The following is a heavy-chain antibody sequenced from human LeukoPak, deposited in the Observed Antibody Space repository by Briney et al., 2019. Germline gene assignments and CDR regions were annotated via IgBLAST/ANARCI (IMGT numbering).Heavy chain of an antibody. V-gene: IGHV3-74*01. J-gene: IGHJ4*02. CDR2: IASDGSST. D-gene: IGHD6-6*01. Sequence: PGGSLRLSCAASGFTFSSYWMNWVRQAPGKGLVWVSRIASDGSSTTYADSVKGRFSISRDNAKNSLYLQMNSLRAEDTAVYYCARPEYSSSPVPHLFDYWGQGTLVTVSS. CDR1: GFTFSSYW. CDR3: ARPEYSSSPVPHLFDY.